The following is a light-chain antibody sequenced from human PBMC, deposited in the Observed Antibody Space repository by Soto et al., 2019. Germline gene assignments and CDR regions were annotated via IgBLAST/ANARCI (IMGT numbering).Light chain of an antibody. Sequence: QCALTQPASVSGSHGQSIAISCTGTSSDVGAYDFVSWYQQHPDKAPKLLIYEVSNRPSGVSDRFSGSKSVNTATLTISGLQAEDEADYYCSSHTTSNTRVFGTGTKVTVL. CDR2: EVS. CDR3: SSHTTSNTRV. J-gene: IGLJ1*01. V-gene: IGLV2-14*03. CDR1: SSDVGAYDF.